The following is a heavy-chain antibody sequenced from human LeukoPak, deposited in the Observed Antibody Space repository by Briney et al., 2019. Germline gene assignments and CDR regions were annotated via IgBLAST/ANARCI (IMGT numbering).Heavy chain of an antibody. CDR3: ARECRGWPCVAFDI. CDR2: IYYSGST. CDR1: GGSVSSGSYY. Sequence: PSETLSLTCTVSGGSVSSGSYYWSWIRQPPGKGLEWIGYIYYSGSTNYNPSLKSRVTISVDTSKNQFSLKLSSVTAADTAVYYCARECRGWPCVAFDIWGQGTMVTVSS. V-gene: IGHV4-61*01. J-gene: IGHJ3*02. D-gene: IGHD6-19*01.